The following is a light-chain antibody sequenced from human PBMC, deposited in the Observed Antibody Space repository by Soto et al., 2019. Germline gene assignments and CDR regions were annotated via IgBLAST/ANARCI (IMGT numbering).Light chain of an antibody. J-gene: IGKJ1*01. CDR1: QSVSSSY. V-gene: IGKV3-20*01. CDR2: GAS. CDR3: QQYGSSLTWT. Sequence: EIALTQSPGTLSLSPGERATLSCRASQSVSSSYLAWYQQKPGQAPRLLIYGASSRATGIPDRFSGSGSGTDFTLTISRLEPEDFAVYYCQQYGSSLTWTFGQGTKWIS.